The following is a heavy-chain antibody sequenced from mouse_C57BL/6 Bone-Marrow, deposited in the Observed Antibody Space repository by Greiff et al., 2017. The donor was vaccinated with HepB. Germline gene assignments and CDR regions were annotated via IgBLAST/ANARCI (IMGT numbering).Heavy chain of an antibody. CDR2: FYTGSGSI. J-gene: IGHJ2*01. CDR3: ARHETPGYFDY. V-gene: IGHV1-62-2*01. Sequence: QVQLQQSGAELVKPGASVKLSCMASGYTFTEYSIHWVKQRSGQGLEWIGWFYTGSGSIKYNEKFKDKATLTVDKSSSRVYMEISRLTAEDSAVYFCARHETPGYFDYWGQGTTLTVSS. CDR1: GYTFTEYS.